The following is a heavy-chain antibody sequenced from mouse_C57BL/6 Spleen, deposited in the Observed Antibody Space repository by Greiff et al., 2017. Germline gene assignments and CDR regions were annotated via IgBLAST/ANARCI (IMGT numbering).Heavy chain of an antibody. Sequence: VQLKESGPELVKPGASVKMSCKASGYTFTDYNMNWVKQSHGKSLEWIGYINPNNGGTSYNQKFKGKATLTVNKSSSTAYMELRSLTSEDSAVYYCARSYYYGSSYWGQGTTLTVSS. V-gene: IGHV1-22*01. J-gene: IGHJ2*01. CDR3: ARSYYYGSSY. D-gene: IGHD1-1*01. CDR2: INPNNGGT. CDR1: GYTFTDYN.